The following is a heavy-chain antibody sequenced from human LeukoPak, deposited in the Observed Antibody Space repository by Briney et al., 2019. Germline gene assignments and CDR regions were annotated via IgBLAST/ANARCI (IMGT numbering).Heavy chain of an antibody. CDR3: ARPQRYSMYALDY. CDR1: GGSISSSSYY. CDR2: IYYSGST. V-gene: IGHV4-39*01. D-gene: IGHD5/OR15-5a*01. Sequence: SETLSLTCSVSGGSISSSSYYWGSIRQPPGKKLEWIGNIYYSGSTYYNPSLKSRVTISVDTSKNQFSLKLSSVTAADTAVYYCARPQRYSMYALDYWGQGTLVTVSS. J-gene: IGHJ4*02.